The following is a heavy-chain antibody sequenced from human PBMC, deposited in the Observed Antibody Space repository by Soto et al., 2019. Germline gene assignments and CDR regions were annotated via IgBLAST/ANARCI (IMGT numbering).Heavy chain of an antibody. V-gene: IGHV3-48*03. D-gene: IGHD2-21*01. Sequence: EVQLVESGGGLVQPGGSLRLSCAASGFTFSNYEWTWVRQAPGKGLEWISYISTSGDAMYYADSVKGRFAVSRDNTMNSLYLQMNSLRAEDTAAYYCARESIGCGGDCLDYWGQGTLVTVSS. CDR2: ISTSGDAM. CDR3: ARESIGCGGDCLDY. CDR1: GFTFSNYE. J-gene: IGHJ4*02.